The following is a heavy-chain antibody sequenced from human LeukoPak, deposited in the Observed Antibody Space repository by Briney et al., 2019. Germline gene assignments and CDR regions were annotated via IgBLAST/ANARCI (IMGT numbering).Heavy chain of an antibody. CDR3: ARGHSEGYFDWFDP. V-gene: IGHV3-21*01. CDR1: GFTFSSYS. Sequence: GGSLRLSCAASGFTFSSYSMNWVRQAPGKGLEWVSSISSISSYIYYADSVNGRFTISRDNDQNSLYLQMNSLRAEDTAVYYCARGHSEGYFDWFDPWGQGTLVTVSS. CDR2: ISSISSYI. D-gene: IGHD6-13*01. J-gene: IGHJ5*02.